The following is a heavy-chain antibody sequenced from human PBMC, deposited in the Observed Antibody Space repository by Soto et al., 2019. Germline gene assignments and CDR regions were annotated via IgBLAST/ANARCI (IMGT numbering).Heavy chain of an antibody. D-gene: IGHD5-18*01. J-gene: IGHJ4*02. Sequence: GGSLRLSCAASGFTFSSYSMNWVRQAPGKGLEWVSSISSSSSYIYYADSVKGRFTISRDNAKNSLYLQMNSLRAEDTAVYYCARDWAAMVYLVDYWGQGTLVTVSS. V-gene: IGHV3-21*01. CDR2: ISSSSSYI. CDR1: GFTFSSYS. CDR3: ARDWAAMVYLVDY.